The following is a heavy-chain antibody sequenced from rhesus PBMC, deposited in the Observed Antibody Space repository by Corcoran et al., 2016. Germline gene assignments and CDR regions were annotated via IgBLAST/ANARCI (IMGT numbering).Heavy chain of an antibody. Sequence: QVQLQESGPGLVTPSETLSLPCSVSGGYIRGSFWNWIRQPPGGWLEWIGYINDNSGTTNYNPSPKSRVTISTDTSQKRFSLKLTSLTAADTAVYYCARNVYRNSLYNSLDVWGRGVLVTVSS. CDR2: INDNSGTT. V-gene: IGHV4-165*02. CDR3: ARNVYRNSLYNSLDV. CDR1: GGYIRGSF. D-gene: IGHD4-11*01. J-gene: IGHJ5-2*02.